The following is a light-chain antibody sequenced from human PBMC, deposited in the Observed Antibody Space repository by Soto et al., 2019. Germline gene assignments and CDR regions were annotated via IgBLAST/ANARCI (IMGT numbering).Light chain of an antibody. Sequence: VVTQSPATLSVFPGETATLSCRASQSVSSDLAWYQQRPGQAPRLLIYGASTRATGIPARFRGSGSGTECRLTISSLQSEDFATYYCQQDNTWHPKMAFGRGTKVEIK. CDR3: QQDNTWHPKMA. V-gene: IGKV3-15*01. CDR2: GAS. J-gene: IGKJ1*01. CDR1: QSVSSD.